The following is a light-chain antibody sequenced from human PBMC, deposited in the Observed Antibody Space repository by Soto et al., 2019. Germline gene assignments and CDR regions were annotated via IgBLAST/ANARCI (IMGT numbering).Light chain of an antibody. CDR2: KAS. CDR3: QQYNSYPWT. CDR1: QSIISW. V-gene: IGKV1-5*03. J-gene: IGKJ1*01. Sequence: DIQMTQSPSPLSASVGDRVTITCRASQSIISWLAWYQQKPGKAPKVLIYKASSLESGVPSRFSDSGSVTDITLTISSLQPDDFSTYYCQQYNSYPWTFGQGTQVEIK.